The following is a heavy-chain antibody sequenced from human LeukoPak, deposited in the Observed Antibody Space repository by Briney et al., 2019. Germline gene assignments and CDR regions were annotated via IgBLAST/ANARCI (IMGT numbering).Heavy chain of an antibody. J-gene: IGHJ4*02. V-gene: IGHV3-23*01. CDR3: AKVNYYGSGSYDYFDY. CDR1: GFTVSSNY. D-gene: IGHD3-10*01. CDR2: ISGSGGST. Sequence: GGSLRLSCAASGFTVSSNYMSWVRQAPGKGLEWVSAISGSGGSTYYADSVKGRFTISRDNSKNTLYLQMNSLRAEDTAVYYCAKVNYYGSGSYDYFDYWGQGTLVTVSS.